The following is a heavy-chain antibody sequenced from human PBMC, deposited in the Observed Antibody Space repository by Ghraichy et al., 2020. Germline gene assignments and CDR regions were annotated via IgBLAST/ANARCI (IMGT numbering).Heavy chain of an antibody. Sequence: ASVKVSCKASGYTFFSHGISCVRQAAGQGLERMGWITTYSGNTHYAQNLQGRVTMTTDTSTNTAYMELRSLRSDDTAVYYCARGINWFDPWGQGTLVTVSS. CDR3: ARGINWFDP. CDR2: ITTYSGNT. V-gene: IGHV1-18*04. J-gene: IGHJ5*02. CDR1: GYTFFSHG.